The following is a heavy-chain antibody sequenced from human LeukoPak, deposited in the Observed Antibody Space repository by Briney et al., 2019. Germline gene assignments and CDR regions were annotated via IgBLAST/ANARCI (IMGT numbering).Heavy chain of an antibody. V-gene: IGHV4-39*07. CDR1: GGSIISSNYY. CDR2: IYYSGST. Sequence: PSETLSLTCTVSGGSIISSNYYWAWIRQPPGKGLEWIGSIYYSGSTSYNPSLKSRVTISVDTSKDQFSLRLTSVTAADTAVYYCARLTMFGYDSSGYYYEVDAFDIWGQGTMVTVSS. CDR3: ARLTMFGYDSSGYYYEVDAFDI. J-gene: IGHJ3*02. D-gene: IGHD3-22*01.